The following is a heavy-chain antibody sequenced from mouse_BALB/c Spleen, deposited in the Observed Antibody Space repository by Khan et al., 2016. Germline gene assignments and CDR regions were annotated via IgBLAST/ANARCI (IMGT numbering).Heavy chain of an antibody. Sequence: EVRLQESGPGLVKPSQSLSLTCTVTGYSITSDYAWNWIRQFPGNKLEWMGYISYSGSTSNNPSLKSRISITRDTSKNQFFLQLNSVATEDTARYYCARYDYDRGYFDYWGQGTTLTVSS. D-gene: IGHD2-4*01. CDR1: GYSITSDYA. CDR3: ARYDYDRGYFDY. CDR2: ISYSGST. J-gene: IGHJ2*01. V-gene: IGHV3-2*02.